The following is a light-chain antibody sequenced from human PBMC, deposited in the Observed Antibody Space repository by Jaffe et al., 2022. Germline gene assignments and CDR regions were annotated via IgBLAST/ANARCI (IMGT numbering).Light chain of an antibody. CDR1: QSISNS. CDR3: QQSFSTPRT. V-gene: IGKV1-39*01. CDR2: ATS. J-gene: IGKJ1*01. Sequence: DIQMTQSPSSLSASVGDRVTITCRASQSISNSLNWYQQKPGKAPNLLIYATSSLQSGVPSRFSGSGSGTDFTLTISSLQPEDFATYYCQQSFSTPRTFGQGTKVEI.